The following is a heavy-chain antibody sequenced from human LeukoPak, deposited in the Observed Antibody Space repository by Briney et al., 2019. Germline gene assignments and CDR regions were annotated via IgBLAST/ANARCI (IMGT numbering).Heavy chain of an antibody. CDR2: LHYGGST. J-gene: IGHJ4*02. D-gene: IGHD6-13*01. CDR3: ARGYSTSWTYYFDY. CDR1: DCAITGYY. Sequence: VKPSETLSLTCTVSDCAITGYYWGWIRQPPGKGLDWIGHLHYGGSTNYNPSLKSRVTISVDTSKNHFSLKLSSVTAADTAVYYCARGYSTSWTYYFDYWGQGALVTVSS. V-gene: IGHV4-59*01.